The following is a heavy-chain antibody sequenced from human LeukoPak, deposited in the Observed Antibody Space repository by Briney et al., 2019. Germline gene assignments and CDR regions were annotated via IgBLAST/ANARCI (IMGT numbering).Heavy chain of an antibody. Sequence: SETLSLTCTVSGGSISSHYWSWIRQPPGKGLEWIGYIYYSGSTNYNPSLKSRVTISVDTSKNQFSLKLSSVTAADTAVYYCARARRNPGIAAARRYYFDYWGQGTLVTVSS. J-gene: IGHJ4*02. CDR3: ARARRNPGIAAARRYYFDY. CDR1: GGSISSHY. V-gene: IGHV4-59*11. CDR2: IYYSGST. D-gene: IGHD6-13*01.